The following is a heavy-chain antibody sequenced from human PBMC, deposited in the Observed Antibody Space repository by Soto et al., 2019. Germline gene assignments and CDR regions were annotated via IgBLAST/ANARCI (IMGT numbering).Heavy chain of an antibody. J-gene: IGHJ4*02. D-gene: IGHD3-22*01. CDR3: ARDGYYDSSGYYYFDY. V-gene: IGHV1-3*01. Sequence: ASVKVSCKASGYTFTSYAMHWVRQAPGQRLEWMGWINAGNGNTKYSQKFQGRVTITRDTSASTAYMELRSLRSDDTAVYYCARDGYYDSSGYYYFDYWGQGTLVTVSS. CDR1: GYTFTSYA. CDR2: INAGNGNT.